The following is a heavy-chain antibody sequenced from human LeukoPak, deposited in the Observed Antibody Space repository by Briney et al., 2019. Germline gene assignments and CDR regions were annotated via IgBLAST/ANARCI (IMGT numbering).Heavy chain of an antibody. CDR2: TYYSGST. V-gene: IGHV4-59*08. CDR1: GGSISSYY. CDR3: ARVTWSYYDSSGYIFDY. D-gene: IGHD3-22*01. J-gene: IGHJ4*02. Sequence: SETLSLTCPVSGGSISSYYWSWIRQPPGKGLEWIGYTYYSGSTNYDPSLKSRVTISVDTSKNQFSLKLSSVTAADTAVYYCARVTWSYYDSSGYIFDYWGQGTLVTVSS.